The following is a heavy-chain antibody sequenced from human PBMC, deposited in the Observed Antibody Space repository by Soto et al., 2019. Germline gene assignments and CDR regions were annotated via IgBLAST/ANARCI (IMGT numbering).Heavy chain of an antibody. CDR3: ARDGSSSGWYDY. CDR2: TYFRSEWYH. Sequence: PSQTLSLTCAISGDRVSSDSAAWSWIRQSPLRGLEWLGRTYFRSEWYHDYAVSVKSRLIINADTSENQFSLHLNSVTPEDTAVYYCARDGSSSGWYDYWGQGILVTVS. CDR1: GDRVSSDSAA. D-gene: IGHD6-19*01. V-gene: IGHV6-1*01. J-gene: IGHJ4*02.